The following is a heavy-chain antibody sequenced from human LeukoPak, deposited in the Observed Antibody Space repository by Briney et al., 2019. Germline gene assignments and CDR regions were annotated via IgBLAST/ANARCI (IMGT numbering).Heavy chain of an antibody. CDR2: IYSGGST. J-gene: IGHJ4*02. CDR3: ARPGGYYGSGSYLDY. Sequence: GGSLRLSCAASGFTFRSYEMNWVRQAPGKGLEWVSVIYSGGSTYYADSVKGRFTISRDNSKNTLYLQMNSLRAEDSAVYYCARPGGYYGSGSYLDYWGQGTLVTVSS. CDR1: GFTFRSYE. D-gene: IGHD3-10*01. V-gene: IGHV3-53*01.